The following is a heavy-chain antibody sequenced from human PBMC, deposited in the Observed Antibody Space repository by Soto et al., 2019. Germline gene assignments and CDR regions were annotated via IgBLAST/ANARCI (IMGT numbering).Heavy chain of an antibody. CDR2: ISYDGSNK. CDR1: GCTCSIYA. J-gene: IGHJ3*02. V-gene: IGHV3-30-3*01. Sequence: GRAVRLSCVASGCTCSIYAMHWVRQAPGKGLEWVAVISYDGSNKYYADSVKGRFTISRDNSKNTLYLQMNSLRAEDTAVYYCARDPPGYDSSGYSAAFDIWGQGTMVTVSS. CDR3: ARDPPGYDSSGYSAAFDI. D-gene: IGHD3-22*01.